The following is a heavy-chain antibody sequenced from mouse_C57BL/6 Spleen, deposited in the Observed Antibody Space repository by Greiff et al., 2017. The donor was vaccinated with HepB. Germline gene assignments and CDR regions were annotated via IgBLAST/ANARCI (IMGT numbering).Heavy chain of an antibody. V-gene: IGHV5-4*03. J-gene: IGHJ1*03. CDR1: GFTFSSYA. Sequence: EVKLVESGGGLVKPGGSLKLSCAASGFTFSSYAMSWVRQTPEKRLEWVATISDGGSYTYYPDNVKGRFTISRDNAKNNLYLQMSHLKSEDTAMYYCARGGSWYFDVWGTGTTVTVSS. CDR2: ISDGGSYT. CDR3: ARGGSWYFDV.